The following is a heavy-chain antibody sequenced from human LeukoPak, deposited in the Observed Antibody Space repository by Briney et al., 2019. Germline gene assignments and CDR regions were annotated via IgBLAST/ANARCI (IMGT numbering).Heavy chain of an antibody. CDR3: ARDKGSSSWYEFDY. D-gene: IGHD6-13*01. Sequence: GGSLRLSCTASGFTFDTYNFNWVRQAPGKGLEWVATIRSYSSYIHYADSVKGRFTISRDNAKNSLYLQMNSLRAEDTAVYYCARDKGSSSWYEFDYWGQGTLVTVSS. CDR2: IRSYSSYI. J-gene: IGHJ4*02. CDR1: GFTFDTYN. V-gene: IGHV3-21*01.